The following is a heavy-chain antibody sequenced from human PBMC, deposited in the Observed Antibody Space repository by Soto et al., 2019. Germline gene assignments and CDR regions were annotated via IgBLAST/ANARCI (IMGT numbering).Heavy chain of an antibody. J-gene: IGHJ6*03. V-gene: IGHV4-59*01. CDR2: IYYSGST. Sequence: SETLSLTCTVSGGSISSYYWSWIRQPPGKGLEWIGYIYYSGSTNYNPSLKSRVTISADTSKNQFSLKMSTVTAADTAVYYCARGGCRSTRCYEDYYYYMDVWGKGTTVTVSS. CDR1: GGSISSYY. CDR3: ARGGCRSTRCYEDYYYYMDV. D-gene: IGHD2-2*01.